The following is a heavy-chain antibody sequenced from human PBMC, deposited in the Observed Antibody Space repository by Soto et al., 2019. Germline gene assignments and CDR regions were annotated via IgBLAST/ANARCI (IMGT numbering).Heavy chain of an antibody. CDR3: ASGVEAYYGMDG. CDR2: IKKDGSEK. CDR1: GFTFTSYW. Sequence: EVQLVESGGGLVQPGGSLRLSCAASGFTFTSYWMSWVRQAPGKGLEWVANIKKDGSEKNYVDSVKGRFTISRDNAKNSLYLQMNRLRAEDTAVYYCASGVEAYYGMDGWGQGTTVTVSS. J-gene: IGHJ6*02. V-gene: IGHV3-7*03. D-gene: IGHD2-8*01.